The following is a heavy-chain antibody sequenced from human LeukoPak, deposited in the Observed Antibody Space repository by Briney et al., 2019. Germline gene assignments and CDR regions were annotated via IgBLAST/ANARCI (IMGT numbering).Heavy chain of an antibody. CDR2: IIPTFGTA. V-gene: IGHV1-69*05. D-gene: IGHD6-13*01. Sequence: GSSVKVSCKASGGTFSSYAISWVRQAPGQGLEWMGGIIPTFGTANYAQKFQGRVTITTDESTSTAYMELSSLRSEDTAVYYCARGKAPDSSSWYAWFDPWGQGTLVTVSS. CDR3: ARGKAPDSSSWYAWFDP. J-gene: IGHJ5*02. CDR1: GGTFSSYA.